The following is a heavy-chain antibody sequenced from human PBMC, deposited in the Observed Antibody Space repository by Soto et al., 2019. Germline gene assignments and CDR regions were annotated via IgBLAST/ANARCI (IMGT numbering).Heavy chain of an antibody. D-gene: IGHD3-10*01. J-gene: IGHJ6*02. CDR3: ARQGFGQLHGLVDV. CDR1: VYSFTKYW. V-gene: IGHV5-51*01. CDR2: IYPDELRT. Sequence: ESLKISCKGSVYSFTKYWIGWVRQMPGQGLEWMGIIYPDELRTSYNPSLKSRVTMSVDTSKNQFSLKVNSVTAADTALYYCARQGFGQLHGLVDVWGPGTTVTVSS.